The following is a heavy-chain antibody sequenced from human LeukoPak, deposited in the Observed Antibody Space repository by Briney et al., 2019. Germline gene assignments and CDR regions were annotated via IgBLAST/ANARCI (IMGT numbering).Heavy chain of an antibody. CDR1: GYSISSGYY. D-gene: IGHD1-26*01. Sequence: KSSETLSLTCTVSGYSISSGYYWGWIRQPPGKGREWIGSIYHSGSTYYNPSLKIRCTISVDTSKNQFSLKLSSVTAADTAVYDCARIVGATINLIFFDYWGQGTLVTVSS. CDR2: IYHSGST. J-gene: IGHJ4*02. V-gene: IGHV4-38-2*02. CDR3: ARIVGATINLIFFDY.